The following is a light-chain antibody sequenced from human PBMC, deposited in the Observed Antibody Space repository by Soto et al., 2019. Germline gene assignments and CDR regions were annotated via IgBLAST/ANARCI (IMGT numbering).Light chain of an antibody. V-gene: IGKV1-33*01. J-gene: IGKJ5*01. CDR3: QQYDSLPTT. CDR1: QDISHY. CDR2: DAA. Sequence: DIQMTQFPSAMSASVGDRVTITCRASQDISHYLNWYQQKPGKAPNLLIYDAANLQRGVPSRFSGGGSGTHFTFTISSLQAEDIATYYCQQYDSLPTTFGQGTRLEIK.